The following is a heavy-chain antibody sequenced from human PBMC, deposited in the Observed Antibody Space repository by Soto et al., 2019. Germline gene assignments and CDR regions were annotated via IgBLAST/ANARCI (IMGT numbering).Heavy chain of an antibody. CDR2: MNPNSGNT. CDR3: ARVQQWLGYYYYGMDA. V-gene: IGHV1-8*01. Sequence: ASVKVSCKASGYTFTSYDINWVRQATGQGLEWMGWMNPNSGNTGYAQKFQGRVTMTRNTSISTAYMELSSLRSEDTAVYYCARVQQWLGYYYYGMDAWGQGTTVTVSS. J-gene: IGHJ6*02. D-gene: IGHD6-19*01. CDR1: GYTFTSYD.